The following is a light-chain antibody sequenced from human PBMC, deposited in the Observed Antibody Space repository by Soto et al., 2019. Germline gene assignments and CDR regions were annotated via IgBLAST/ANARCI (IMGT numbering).Light chain of an antibody. CDR3: QKYNSAPCA. Sequence: DIQMTQSPSSLSASVGDRVTITCRASQGISNYLAWYQQKPGKVPKLLIYAASTLHSGVPSRFSGSGSGTDFTLTISSLQPQDVATYYCQKYNSAPCAFGPVTKVDIK. V-gene: IGKV1-27*01. CDR2: AAS. J-gene: IGKJ3*01. CDR1: QGISNY.